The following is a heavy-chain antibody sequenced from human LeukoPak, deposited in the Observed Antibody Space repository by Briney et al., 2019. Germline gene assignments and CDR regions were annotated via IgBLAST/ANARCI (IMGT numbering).Heavy chain of an antibody. CDR3: ASSIRRDGCNLNWFDP. CDR2: IYYSGST. CDR1: GGSISSGGYY. J-gene: IGHJ5*02. D-gene: IGHD5-24*01. Sequence: PSETLSLTCTVSGGSISSGGYYWSWIRQHPGKGLEWIGYIYYSGSTYYNPSLKSRVTISVDTSKNQFSLKLSSVTAADTAVYYCASSIRRDGCNLNWFDPWGQGTLVTVSS. V-gene: IGHV4-31*03.